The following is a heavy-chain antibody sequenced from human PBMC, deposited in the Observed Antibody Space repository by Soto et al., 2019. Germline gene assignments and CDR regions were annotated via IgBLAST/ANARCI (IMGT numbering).Heavy chain of an antibody. CDR2: IMPVFATP. V-gene: IGHV1-69*12. Sequence: QVQLVQSGAEVKKPGSSVKVSCKASGGTFSTSAISWVRQAPGQGLEWVGGIMPVFATPDYAQKFQGRVTIGADESTTTAYLELTSLRTDDTAVYYCARDKDRQQLGGNYYYILDVWGQGTAIIDSS. CDR1: GGTFSTSA. D-gene: IGHD3-3*02. J-gene: IGHJ6*02. CDR3: ARDKDRQQLGGNYYYILDV.